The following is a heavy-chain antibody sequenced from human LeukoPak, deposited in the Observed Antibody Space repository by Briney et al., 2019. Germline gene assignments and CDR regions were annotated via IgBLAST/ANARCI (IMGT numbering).Heavy chain of an antibody. V-gene: IGHV4-34*01. D-gene: IGHD6-6*01. CDR2: INHSGST. Sequence: SETLSLTCAVYGGSFSGYYWSWIRQPPGKGLEWIGEINHSGSTNYNPSLKSRVTMSVDTSKNQFSLKLSSVTAADTAVYYCARGCKQLVSRYYYYYYMDVWGKGTTVTVSS. CDR3: ARGCKQLVSRYYYYYYMDV. CDR1: GGSFSGYY. J-gene: IGHJ6*03.